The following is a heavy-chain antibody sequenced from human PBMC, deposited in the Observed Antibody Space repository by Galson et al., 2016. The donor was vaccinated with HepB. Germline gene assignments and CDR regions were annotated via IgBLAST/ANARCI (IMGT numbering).Heavy chain of an antibody. CDR2: IKQRGTL. V-gene: IGHV4-34*01. D-gene: IGHD3-16*01. CDR1: GRPLTGYW. Sequence: SETLSLTCAVYGRPLTGYWWSWIRQTPGKGLEWIGEIKQRGTLNYNPSLTSRVTISQDTSKSQFSLNLRSVTAADAATYYCARSGNGFLRGGRRYYNYGMDVWGPGTTVIVSS. J-gene: IGHJ6*02. CDR3: ARSGNGFLRGGRRYYNYGMDV.